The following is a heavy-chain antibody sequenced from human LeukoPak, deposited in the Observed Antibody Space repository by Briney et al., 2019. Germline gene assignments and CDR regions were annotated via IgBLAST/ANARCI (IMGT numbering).Heavy chain of an antibody. CDR1: GFTFSSYA. CDR2: ISGSGGST. D-gene: IGHD6-13*01. V-gene: IGHV3-23*01. J-gene: IGHJ4*02. Sequence: GGSLRLSCAASGFTFSSYAMSWVRQAPGKGLEWVSAISGSGGSTYYADSVKGRFTISRDNSKNTLYLQMNSLRAEDTAEYFCARGAARGYYFDYWGQGTLVTVSS. CDR3: ARGAARGYYFDY.